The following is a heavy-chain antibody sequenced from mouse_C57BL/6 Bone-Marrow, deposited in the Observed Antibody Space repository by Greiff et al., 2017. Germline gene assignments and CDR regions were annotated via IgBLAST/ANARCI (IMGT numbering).Heavy chain of an antibody. Sequence: QVQLQQSGPGLVQPSQSLSITCTVSGFSLPSYGVHWVRQSPGKGLEWLGGIWSGGSKDYNAAFISRLSISKDNYKGHVFFKMNSLQAEDTAIYCCARRGVAYWGQGTLVTVSA. V-gene: IGHV2-2*01. CDR3: ARRGVAY. J-gene: IGHJ3*01. CDR2: IWSGGSK. CDR1: GFSLPSYG.